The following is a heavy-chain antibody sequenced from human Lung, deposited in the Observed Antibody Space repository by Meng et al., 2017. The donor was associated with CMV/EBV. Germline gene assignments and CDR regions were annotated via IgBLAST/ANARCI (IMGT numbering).Heavy chain of an antibody. D-gene: IGHD1-26*01. CDR3: GRKIPVSGMDV. V-gene: IGHV3-13*01. J-gene: IGHJ6*02. CDR1: GFSVSWYD. CDR2: IGSRGDT. Sequence: ESLKFSRAAPGFSVSWYDIHWARQATGKGLEWGSGIGSRGDTHYADSVKGRFTISRENAKNSVYLQVNSVRDGDTAVYYCGRKIPVSGMDVWGQGTTVTVSS.